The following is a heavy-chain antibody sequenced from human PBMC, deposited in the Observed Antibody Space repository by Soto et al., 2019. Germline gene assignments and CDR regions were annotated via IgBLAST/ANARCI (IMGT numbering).Heavy chain of an antibody. CDR3: ARQRSRLLWFGETFDY. J-gene: IGHJ4*02. D-gene: IGHD3-10*01. Sequence: SETLSLTCTVSGGSISSSSYYWGWIRQPPGKGLEWIGSIYYSGSTYYNPSLKSRVTISVDTSNNQFSLKLSSVTAADTVVYYCARQRSRLLWFGETFDYWGQGTLVTVSS. V-gene: IGHV4-39*01. CDR1: GGSISSSSYY. CDR2: IYYSGST.